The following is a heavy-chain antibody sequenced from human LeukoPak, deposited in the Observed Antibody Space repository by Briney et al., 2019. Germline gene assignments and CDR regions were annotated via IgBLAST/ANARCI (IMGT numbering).Heavy chain of an antibody. CDR2: MNPNSADS. Sequence: GASVKVSCKASGYTFGNYDINWVRQAPGQGLEWMGWMNPNSADSGYAQKFQGRVTMTRDTSISTAYMELSGLRSEDTAVYYCARGHKDCSRISCFTIYYYHGMDIWGQGTTVAVSS. CDR3: ARGHKDCSRISCFTIYYYHGMDI. D-gene: IGHD2-2*02. CDR1: GYTFGNYD. V-gene: IGHV1-8*01. J-gene: IGHJ6*02.